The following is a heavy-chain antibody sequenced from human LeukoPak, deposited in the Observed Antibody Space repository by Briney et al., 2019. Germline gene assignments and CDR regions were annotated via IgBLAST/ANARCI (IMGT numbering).Heavy chain of an antibody. J-gene: IGHJ3*01. CDR1: GYTFTRDY. Sequence: ASVKVSCKASGYTFTRDYMHWVRQAPGQGLDWMGWINPSSGATNFAQKFEGRVTVTRDTSISTAYMELSRLTSDDTAVYYCARPFWSGPYDAFDVWGQGTMVTVSS. CDR3: ARPFWSGPYDAFDV. V-gene: IGHV1-2*02. CDR2: INPSSGAT. D-gene: IGHD3-3*01.